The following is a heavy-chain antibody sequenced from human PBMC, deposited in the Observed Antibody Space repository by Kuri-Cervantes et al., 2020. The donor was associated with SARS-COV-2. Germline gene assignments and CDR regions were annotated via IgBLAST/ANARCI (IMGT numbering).Heavy chain of an antibody. CDR1: GFTFSSYE. J-gene: IGHJ4*02. V-gene: IGHV3-30*02. Sequence: GESLKISCAASGFTFSSYEMNWVRQAPGKGLEWVAFIRYDGSNKYYADSVKGRFTISRDNSKNTLYLQMNSLRAEDTAVYYCARVRCSSTSCYSPSDYWGQGTLVTVSS. CDR3: ARVRCSSTSCYSPSDY. D-gene: IGHD2-2*02. CDR2: IRYDGSNK.